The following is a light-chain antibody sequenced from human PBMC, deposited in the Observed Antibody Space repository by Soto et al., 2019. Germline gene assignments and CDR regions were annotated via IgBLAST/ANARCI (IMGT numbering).Light chain of an antibody. J-gene: IGKJ3*01. CDR3: QQYNSYSFLFT. Sequence: DIPMTQSPSTLSASVGDRVTITCRASQSISSWLAWYQQKPGKAPKLLIYKASSLESGVPSRFSGSGSGTEFTLTISSLQPDDFATYYCQQYNSYSFLFTFGPGTKVDIK. V-gene: IGKV1-5*03. CDR1: QSISSW. CDR2: KAS.